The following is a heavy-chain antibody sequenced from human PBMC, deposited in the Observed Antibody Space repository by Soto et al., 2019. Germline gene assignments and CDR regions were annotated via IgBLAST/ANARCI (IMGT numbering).Heavy chain of an antibody. D-gene: IGHD2-2*01. CDR3: ARGGAAMFDS. CDR1: GYIFTSYG. V-gene: IGHV1-18*01. CDR2: ISVYNGNT. Sequence: QIHLVQSGIEVKKPGASVKVSCKASGYIFTSYGISWVRQAPGQGLAYMGWISVYNGNTNYAQKLQGKVTMTTDTSTSTAYMELRSLRSHDTAVYYCARGGAAMFDSWGQGTLVTVSS. J-gene: IGHJ4*02.